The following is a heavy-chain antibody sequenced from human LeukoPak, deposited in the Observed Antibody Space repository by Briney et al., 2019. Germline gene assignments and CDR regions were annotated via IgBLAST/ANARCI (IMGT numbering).Heavy chain of an antibody. J-gene: IGHJ4*02. CDR3: ARRWIAVAVGYFDY. CDR1: GYTLTSYG. Sequence: ASVKVSCKASGYTLTSYGISWVRQAPGQGLEWMGWISAYNGNTNYAQKLQGRVTMTTDTSTSTAYMELRSLRSDDTAVYYCARRWIAVAVGYFDYWGQGTLVTVSS. V-gene: IGHV1-18*01. CDR2: ISAYNGNT. D-gene: IGHD6-19*01.